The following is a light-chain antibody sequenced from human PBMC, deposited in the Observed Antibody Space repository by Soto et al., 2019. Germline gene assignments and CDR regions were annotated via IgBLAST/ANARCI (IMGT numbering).Light chain of an antibody. CDR1: SSNIGAGYD. Sequence: QPVLTQPPSVSGAPGQRVTISCTGSSSNIGAGYDVNWYQQLPGTAPKLLIYGNSNRPSGVPDRFSGSKSGTSASLAITGLQAEDEADYYCQSYDSSLSGWVFGGGTKLTVL. J-gene: IGLJ3*02. V-gene: IGLV1-40*01. CDR2: GNS. CDR3: QSYDSSLSGWV.